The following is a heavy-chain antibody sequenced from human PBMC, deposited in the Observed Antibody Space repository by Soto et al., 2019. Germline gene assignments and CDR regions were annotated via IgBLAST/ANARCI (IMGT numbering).Heavy chain of an antibody. D-gene: IGHD3-3*01. V-gene: IGHV1-69*13. CDR2: IIPTFGTA. CDR1: GGTFSSYA. J-gene: IGHJ6*02. Sequence: SVKVSCKXSGGTFSSYAISWVRQAPGQGLEWMGGIIPTFGTANYAQKFQGRVTITADESTSTAYMELSSLRSEDTAVYYCARGGSATGTIFGVVIIPDYYYYYGMDVWGQGTTVTVSS. CDR3: ARGGSATGTIFGVVIIPDYYYYYGMDV.